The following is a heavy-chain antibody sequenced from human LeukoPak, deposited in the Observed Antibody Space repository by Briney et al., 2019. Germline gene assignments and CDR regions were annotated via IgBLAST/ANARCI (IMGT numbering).Heavy chain of an antibody. Sequence: GGSLRLSCAASGFIFRNYGMHWVRQAPDKGLEWVGVIWYDGSNKYYGDSVKGRFTISRDNSQNTLYLQMNSLRAEDTAAYYCAKVSPTFQYYFDYWGQGTLVTVSS. V-gene: IGHV3-33*06. D-gene: IGHD3-16*01. CDR1: GFIFRNYG. CDR3: AKVSPTFQYYFDY. J-gene: IGHJ4*02. CDR2: IWYDGSNK.